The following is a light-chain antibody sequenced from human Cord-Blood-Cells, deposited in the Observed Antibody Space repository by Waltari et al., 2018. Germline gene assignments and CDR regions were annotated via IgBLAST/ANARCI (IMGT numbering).Light chain of an antibody. CDR1: SSDVGGYNY. CDR2: EVS. CDR3: SSYTSSSTWV. V-gene: IGLV2-14*01. J-gene: IGLJ3*02. Sequence: QSALPQPASVPASPGPSITISCTGTSSDVGGYNYVSWYQQHPGKAPKLMIYEVSNRPSGVSNRFSGSKSGNTASLTISGLQAEDEADYYCSSYTSSSTWVFGGGTKLTVL.